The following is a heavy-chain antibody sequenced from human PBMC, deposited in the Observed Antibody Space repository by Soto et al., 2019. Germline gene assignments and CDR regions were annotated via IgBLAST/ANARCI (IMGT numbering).Heavy chain of an antibody. D-gene: IGHD3-3*01. V-gene: IGHV3-30*18. J-gene: IGHJ6*03. CDR1: GLTFSSYG. CDR3: AKGIRFLEWFPPTDYMDV. CDR2: ISYDGSNK. Sequence: PGGSLRLSCAASGLTFSSYGMHWVRQAPGKGLEWVAVISYDGSNKYYADSVKGRFTISRDNSKNTLYLQMNSLRAEDTAVYYCAKGIRFLEWFPPTDYMDVWGKGTTVTVSS.